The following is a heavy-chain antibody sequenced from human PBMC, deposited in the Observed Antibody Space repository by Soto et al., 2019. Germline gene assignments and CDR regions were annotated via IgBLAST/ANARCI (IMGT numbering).Heavy chain of an antibody. J-gene: IGHJ3*02. V-gene: IGHV1-2*02. D-gene: IGHD2-2*01. Sequence: QVQLGQSGAEVKQPGASVKVSCKASGYTFTAYYVHWVRQAPGQGLEWMGWINPNTGRTKYAQNCQGRVTMTRDTSVSTSFMEVDRLTSDDTAVYYCARARVPTISEDAFDILGQGTLVTVSS. CDR1: GYTFTAYY. CDR3: ARARVPTISEDAFDI. CDR2: INPNTGRT.